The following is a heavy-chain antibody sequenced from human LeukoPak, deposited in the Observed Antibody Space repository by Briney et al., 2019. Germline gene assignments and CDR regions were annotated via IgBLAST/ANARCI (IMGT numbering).Heavy chain of an antibody. Sequence: GGSLRLSCAASGFTFRSYAMTWVRQAAGPGLECVSAISGSGAKTYYADSVKGLFTISRDNSRNTLYLQMNSLRAEDTAVYYCAKRIQSAMATGYWGQGTLVTVSS. J-gene: IGHJ4*02. V-gene: IGHV3-23*01. D-gene: IGHD5-18*01. CDR1: GFTFRSYA. CDR3: AKRIQSAMATGY. CDR2: ISGSGAKT.